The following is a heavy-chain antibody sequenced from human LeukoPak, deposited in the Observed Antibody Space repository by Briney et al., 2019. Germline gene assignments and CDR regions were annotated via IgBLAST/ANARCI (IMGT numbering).Heavy chain of an antibody. J-gene: IGHJ6*02. CDR3: ARDLGVERRYYYGMDV. CDR2: IKQDGSEK. V-gene: IGHV3-7*01. Sequence: PGGSLRLSCAASGFTFSSYWMSWVRQAPGKGLEWVANIKQDGSEKYYVDSVKGRFTISRDNAKNSLYLQMNSLRAEDTAVYYCARDLGVERRYYYGMDVWGQGTTVAVSS. CDR1: GFTFSSYW. D-gene: IGHD1-1*01.